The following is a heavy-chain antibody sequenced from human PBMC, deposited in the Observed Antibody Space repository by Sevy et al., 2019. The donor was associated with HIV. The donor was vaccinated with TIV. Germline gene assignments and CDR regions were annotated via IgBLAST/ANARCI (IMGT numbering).Heavy chain of an antibody. CDR3: ARSPPVVVVPGAPSWFDP. V-gene: IGHV4-34*01. Sequence: SETLSLTRAVHGGSFSGYYWSWIRESPGKGLEWIGEINDSGITNYNPSLKSRVTISVDTSKKEFSLRLSSVTAADTAVYYCARSPPVVVVPGAPSWFDPWGQGTLVTVSS. CDR2: INDSGIT. CDR1: GGSFSGYY. J-gene: IGHJ5*02. D-gene: IGHD2-2*01.